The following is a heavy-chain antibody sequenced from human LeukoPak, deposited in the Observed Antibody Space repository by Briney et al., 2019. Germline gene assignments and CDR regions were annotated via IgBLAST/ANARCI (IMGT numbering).Heavy chain of an antibody. CDR2: INPNSGGT. Sequence: GASVKVSCKASGYTFTGYYMHWVRQAPGQGLEWMGWINPNSGGTNYAQKFQGRVTMTRDTSISTAYMELSRLRSDDTAVYYCATLYTGDYYYYMDVWGKGTTDTVSS. J-gene: IGHJ6*03. D-gene: IGHD3-10*01. V-gene: IGHV1-2*02. CDR1: GYTFTGYY. CDR3: ATLYTGDYYYYMDV.